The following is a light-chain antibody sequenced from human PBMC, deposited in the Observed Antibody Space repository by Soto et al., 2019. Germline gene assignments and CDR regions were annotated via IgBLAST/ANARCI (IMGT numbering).Light chain of an antibody. CDR3: QQLNSYPT. CDR1: QGISSY. CDR2: AAS. V-gene: IGKV1-9*01. J-gene: IGKJ3*01. Sequence: IQLTQSPSSLSASVGDRVTITCRASQGISSYLAWYQQNPGKAPKLLIYAASTLQSGVPSRFSGSGSGTDVTLTISSLQPEDFATYYCQQLNSYPTFGPGTKVDIK.